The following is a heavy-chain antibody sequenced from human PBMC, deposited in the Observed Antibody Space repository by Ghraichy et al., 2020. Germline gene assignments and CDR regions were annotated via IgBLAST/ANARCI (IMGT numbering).Heavy chain of an antibody. CDR1: GFTFSSYA. CDR2: ISGSGGST. Sequence: GGSRRLSCAASGFTFSSYAMSWVRQAPGKGLEWVSAISGSGGSTYYADSVKGRFTISRDNSKNTLYLQMNSLRAEDTAVYYCAKDSGYYGSGSYVAFDIWGQGTMVTVSS. D-gene: IGHD3-10*01. V-gene: IGHV3-23*01. J-gene: IGHJ3*02. CDR3: AKDSGYYGSGSYVAFDI.